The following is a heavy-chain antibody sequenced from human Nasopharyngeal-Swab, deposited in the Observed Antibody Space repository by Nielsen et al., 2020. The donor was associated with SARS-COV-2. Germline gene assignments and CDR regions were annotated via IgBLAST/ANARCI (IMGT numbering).Heavy chain of an antibody. V-gene: IGHV3-7*01. CDR1: GLTFTNSW. J-gene: IGHJ3*02. CDR2: IKQDGSDK. CDR3: GRGGKLGALDI. D-gene: IGHD3-16*01. Sequence: GESLKISCAASGLTFTNSWMSWVRQAPGKGLEWVANIKQDGSDKYYVDSVKGRLTISRDNAKNSLELQMNSLRVEDTAVYYCGRGGKLGALDIWGQWTMVTVSS.